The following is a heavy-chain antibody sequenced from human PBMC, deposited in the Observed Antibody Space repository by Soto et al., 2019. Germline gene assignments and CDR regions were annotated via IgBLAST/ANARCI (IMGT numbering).Heavy chain of an antibody. CDR2: IYYSGST. CDR1: GGSISSYY. V-gene: IGHV4-59*01. Sequence: PSETLSLTCTVSGGSISSYYWSWIRQPPGKGLEWIGYIYYSGSTNYNPSLKSRVTISVDTSKNQFSLKLSSVTAADTAVYYCARSGDGYNYYYYYGMDVWGKGTTVT. D-gene: IGHD5-12*01. CDR3: ARSGDGYNYYYYYGMDV. J-gene: IGHJ6*04.